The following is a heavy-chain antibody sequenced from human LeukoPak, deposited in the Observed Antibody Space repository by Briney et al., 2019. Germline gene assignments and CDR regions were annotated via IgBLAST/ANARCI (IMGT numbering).Heavy chain of an antibody. V-gene: IGHV4-4*07. Sequence: SETLSLTCTVSGGSISSYYWSWIRQPAGQGLEWIGRIYSSGSTNYNPSLKSRVTMSVDTSKNQFSLKLSSVTAADTAVYYCARSGELHDAFNIWGQGTMVTVSS. CDR1: GGSISSYY. CDR3: ARSGELHDAFNI. CDR2: IYSSGST. J-gene: IGHJ3*02. D-gene: IGHD1-7*01.